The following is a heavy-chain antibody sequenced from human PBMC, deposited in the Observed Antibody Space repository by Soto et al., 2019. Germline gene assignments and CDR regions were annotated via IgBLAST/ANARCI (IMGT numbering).Heavy chain of an antibody. CDR3: AKAGGVYSSSREYYFDY. J-gene: IGHJ4*02. Sequence: VQLLESGGGLVQPGGSLRRSCAASGFTFNNYAMSWVRPAPGKGLEWVSTVIRSGGTTYYADYVKGRFTVSRDNSKDTVYLQRHSLGAEDTAVYYCAKAGGVYSSSREYYFDYWGQGALVTVSS. D-gene: IGHD6-6*01. CDR2: VIRSGGTT. V-gene: IGHV3-23*01. CDR1: GFTFNNYA.